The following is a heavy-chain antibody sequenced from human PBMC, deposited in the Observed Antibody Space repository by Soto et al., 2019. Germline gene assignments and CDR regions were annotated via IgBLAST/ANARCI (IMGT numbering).Heavy chain of an antibody. CDR3: ERATVQTHFDS. CDR1: GGSISNKY. CDR2: IYYTGST. D-gene: IGHD4-4*01. V-gene: IGHV4-59*01. Sequence: SETLSLTCTVSGGSISNKYWTWIRQPPGKGLEWIGSIYYTGSTTYHPSLTSRVAISLDTSMQQFSLRLNSVTAADTAVYYCERATVQTHFDSWGQGTLVTVYS. J-gene: IGHJ4*02.